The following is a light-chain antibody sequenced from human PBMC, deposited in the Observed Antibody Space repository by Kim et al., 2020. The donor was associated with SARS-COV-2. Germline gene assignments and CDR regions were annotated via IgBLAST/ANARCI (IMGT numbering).Light chain of an antibody. CDR1: SSDVGGSNH. J-gene: IGLJ1*01. Sequence: SVTISCAGTSSDVGGSNHVSWFQQHPGKAPKLIIYEVIKRPSGVPDRFSASKSGNTASLTVSGLQAEDEADYYCSSYAGSNNSLYVFGTGTKVTVL. CDR3: SSYAGSNNSLYV. CDR2: EVI. V-gene: IGLV2-8*01.